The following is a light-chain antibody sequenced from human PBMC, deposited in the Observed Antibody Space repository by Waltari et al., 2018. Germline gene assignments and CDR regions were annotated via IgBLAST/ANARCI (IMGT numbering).Light chain of an antibody. V-gene: IGKV3-20*01. J-gene: IGKJ1*01. CDR1: QSVSRA. CDR2: GAS. CDR3: QHYVRLPVT. Sequence: EIVLTQSPGTLSLSPGERVTLSCRASQSVSRALAWYQQKPGQAPRLLMYGASSRATGIPDRFSGSGSGTDFSLTIIRLEPEDFAVYYCQHYVRLPVTFGQGTKVEIK.